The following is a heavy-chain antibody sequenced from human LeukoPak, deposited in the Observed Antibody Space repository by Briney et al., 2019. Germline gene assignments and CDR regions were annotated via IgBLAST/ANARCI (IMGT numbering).Heavy chain of an antibody. CDR3: ARHGHDSANFEAHFDS. Sequence: SETLSLTCTVSDYSISSDYYWGWIRQPPGKGLEWIGSIYYSGSTYYNPSLKSRVTISVDTSKNQFSLKLSSVTAADTAVYFCARHGHDSANFEAHFDSWGQGTLVTVSS. J-gene: IGHJ4*02. D-gene: IGHD4/OR15-4a*01. CDR2: IYYSGST. V-gene: IGHV4-38-2*02. CDR1: DYSISSDYY.